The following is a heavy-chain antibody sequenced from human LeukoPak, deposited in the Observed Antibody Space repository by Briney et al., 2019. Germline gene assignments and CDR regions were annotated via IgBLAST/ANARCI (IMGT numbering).Heavy chain of an antibody. D-gene: IGHD6-19*01. V-gene: IGHV4-59*08. Sequence: PSETLSLTCTVSGGSIRSYYWTWIRQPPGKGLEWTWYIYYTGTTNYNPSLKSRVTISVDTSKNQFSLKLSSVTAADTAVYYCARGRGQWLPEFDYWGQGILVTVSS. CDR3: ARGRGQWLPEFDY. CDR1: GGSIRSYY. J-gene: IGHJ4*02. CDR2: IYYTGTT.